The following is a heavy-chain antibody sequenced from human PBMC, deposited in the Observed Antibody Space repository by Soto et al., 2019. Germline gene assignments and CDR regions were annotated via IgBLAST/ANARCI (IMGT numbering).Heavy chain of an antibody. CDR2: MKPDGSEK. J-gene: IGHJ4*02. Sequence: GGSLRLSCAASGFTFSNYWMGWVRQAPGKGLEWVANMKPDGSEKYYVDSVRGRFTISRDNAQNSVDLQMNSLSAEDTAVYYCARESEDLTSNFDYWGQGTLVTVSS. CDR3: ARESEDLTSNFDY. CDR1: GFTFSNYW. V-gene: IGHV3-7*01.